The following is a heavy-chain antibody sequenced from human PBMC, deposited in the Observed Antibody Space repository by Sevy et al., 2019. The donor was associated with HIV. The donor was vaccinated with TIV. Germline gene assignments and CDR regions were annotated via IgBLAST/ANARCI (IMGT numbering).Heavy chain of an antibody. D-gene: IGHD2-15*01. CDR1: GYTFTGHY. V-gene: IGHV1-2*02. J-gene: IGHJ3*02. CDR3: ARVFPYCSGGSCYSPYDAFDI. CDR2: INPNSGRT. Sequence: ASVKVSCKASGYTFTGHYMHWVRQAPGQGLEWMGWINPNSGRTDYAQKFQGRVTLTRDTSISTAYLELRRLTSDDTAVYYCARVFPYCSGGSCYSPYDAFDIWGQGTMVTVSS.